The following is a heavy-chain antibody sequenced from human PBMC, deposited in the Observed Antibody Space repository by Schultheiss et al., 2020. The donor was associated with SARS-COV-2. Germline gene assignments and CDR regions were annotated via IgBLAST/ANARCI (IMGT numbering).Heavy chain of an antibody. J-gene: IGHJ6*03. CDR3: ARARPDYDFWSGYTPYYMDV. V-gene: IGHV3-66*02. Sequence: GESLKISCAASGFTVSSNYMSWVRQAPGKGLEWVSVIYIGGSTYYADSVKGRFTISRDNSKNTLYLQMNSLRAEDTAVYYCARARPDYDFWSGYTPYYMDVWGKGTTVTVSS. D-gene: IGHD3-3*01. CDR2: IYIGGST. CDR1: GFTVSSNY.